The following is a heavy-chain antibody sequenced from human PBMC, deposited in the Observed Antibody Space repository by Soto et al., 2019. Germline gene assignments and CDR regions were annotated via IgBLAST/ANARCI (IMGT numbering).Heavy chain of an antibody. D-gene: IGHD4-17*01. Sequence: PSETLSLTCAVSCGSISSGGYYWSWIRQHPGKGLEWIGYIYYSGSTYYNPSLKSRVTISVDTSKNQFSLKLSSVTAADTAVYYCARDSTTATPNEAFDIWGQGTMVTVSS. V-gene: IGHV4-31*11. CDR1: CGSISSGGYY. CDR3: ARDSTTATPNEAFDI. J-gene: IGHJ3*02. CDR2: IYYSGST.